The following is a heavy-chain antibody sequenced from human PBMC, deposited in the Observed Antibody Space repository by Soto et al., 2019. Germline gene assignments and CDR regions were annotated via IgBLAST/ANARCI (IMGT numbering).Heavy chain of an antibody. D-gene: IGHD3-16*02. V-gene: IGHV3-30*18. J-gene: IGHJ4*02. CDR2: ISYDGSNK. Sequence: GGSLRLSCAASGFTFSSYGMHWVRQAPGKGLEWVAIISYDGSNKFYADSVKGRFTISRDNSKSTLYLQMNSLRAEDTAVYYCAKIRLGELSAWDHWGQGSLVTVSS. CDR3: AKIRLGELSAWDH. CDR1: GFTFSSYG.